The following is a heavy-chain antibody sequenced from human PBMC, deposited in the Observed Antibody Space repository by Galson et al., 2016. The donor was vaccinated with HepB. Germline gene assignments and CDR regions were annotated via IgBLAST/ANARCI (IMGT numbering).Heavy chain of an antibody. Sequence: SVKVSCKASGYTFTGYYIHWVRPTHGQGLEWVGRMNPSGDTNSAQKFQGRLTRTSDTSMNTAYRELGSLRPEDSAFYYCARDLLLHDAFDPWGQGTMVIVSS. CDR3: ARDLLLHDAFDP. D-gene: IGHD3-3*01. CDR2: MNPSGDT. CDR1: GYTFTGYY. V-gene: IGHV1-2*06. J-gene: IGHJ3*01.